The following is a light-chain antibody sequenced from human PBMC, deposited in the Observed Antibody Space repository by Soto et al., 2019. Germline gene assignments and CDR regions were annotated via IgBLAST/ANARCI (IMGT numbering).Light chain of an antibody. CDR3: SSHAGTSVV. J-gene: IGLJ1*01. Sequence: QSVLTQPRSVSGSPGQSVTISCTGTSSDVGGYNYVAWFRQHPGKTPKVIIYDVTKRPSGVPDRFSGSKSGNTAPLTISGLQAEDEADYYCSSHAGTSVVFGGGTKVTVL. V-gene: IGLV2-11*01. CDR1: SSDVGGYNY. CDR2: DVT.